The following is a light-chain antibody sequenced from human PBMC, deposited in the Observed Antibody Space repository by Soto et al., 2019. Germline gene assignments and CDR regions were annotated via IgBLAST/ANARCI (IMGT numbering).Light chain of an antibody. CDR2: EVS. CDR3: SSYTISRTLVV. Sequence: QSVLTQPASVSGSPGQSITISCTGTSSDVGGYNYVSWYQKHPGKAPKVMIYEVSNRPSGVSDRFSGSKSGNTASLTISGLQAEDEADYYCSSYTISRTLVVFGGGTKLTVL. V-gene: IGLV2-14*01. CDR1: SSDVGGYNY. J-gene: IGLJ2*01.